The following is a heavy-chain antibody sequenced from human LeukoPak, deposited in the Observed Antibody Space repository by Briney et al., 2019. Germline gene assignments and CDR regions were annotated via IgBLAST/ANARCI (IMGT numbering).Heavy chain of an antibody. J-gene: IGHJ4*02. V-gene: IGHV3-74*01. Sequence: GGSLRLSCAASGFTFSKYWMLWVRQAPGKGLESVSRINTDGTATTYADSVKGRFTVSRDNADNTMFLQMNSVRDEGTAVYYCATKQWLAPPPDSWGQGTPVTVSS. CDR3: ATKQWLAPPPDS. CDR1: GFTFSKYW. D-gene: IGHD6-19*01. CDR2: INTDGTAT.